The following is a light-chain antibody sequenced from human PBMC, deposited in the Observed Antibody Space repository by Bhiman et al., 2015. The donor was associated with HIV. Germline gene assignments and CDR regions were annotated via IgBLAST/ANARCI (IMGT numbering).Light chain of an antibody. J-gene: IGLJ2*01. CDR1: SGDVGGYDC. V-gene: IGLV2-14*03. CDR3: QVWDTTSDHLEV. CDR2: DVS. Sequence: QSALTQPASVSGSPGQSITISCTGTSGDVGGYDCVCWYQQHPGKAPKLMIFDVSKRPSGVSARFSGSNSGNTATLTINRVEAGDEADYYCQVWDTTSDHLEVFGRGTKLTVL.